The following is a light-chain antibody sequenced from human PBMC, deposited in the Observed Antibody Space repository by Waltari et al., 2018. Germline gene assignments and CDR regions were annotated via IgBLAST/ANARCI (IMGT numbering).Light chain of an antibody. CDR3: FSYADGRSLV. CDR2: EGT. V-gene: IGLV2-23*01. Sequence: QSALTQPASVSGSPGQSITISCTGSSTDLGSSTLVSWYQHHPDKAPNLLIYEGTERPSGISHRFSGSKSGNTASLTISTLQAEDEADYYCFSYADGRSLVFGGGTKLTVL. CDR1: STDLGSSTL. J-gene: IGLJ2*01.